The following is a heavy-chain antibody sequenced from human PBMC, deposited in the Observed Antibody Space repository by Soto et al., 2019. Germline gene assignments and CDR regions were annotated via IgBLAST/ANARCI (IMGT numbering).Heavy chain of an antibody. Sequence: TSETLSLTCAVSGGSISSGGYSWSWIRQPPGKGLEWIGYIYHSGSTYYNPSLKSRVTISVDRSKNQFSLKLSSVTAADTAVYYCAARPLAVAGLFDYWGQGTLVTVSS. CDR3: AARPLAVAGLFDY. V-gene: IGHV4-30-2*01. J-gene: IGHJ4*02. CDR2: IYHSGST. D-gene: IGHD6-19*01. CDR1: GGSISSGGYS.